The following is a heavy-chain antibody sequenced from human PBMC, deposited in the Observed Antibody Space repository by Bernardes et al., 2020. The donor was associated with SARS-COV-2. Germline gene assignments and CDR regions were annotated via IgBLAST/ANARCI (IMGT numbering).Heavy chain of an antibody. D-gene: IGHD6-13*01. CDR1: GGPIGSHY. J-gene: IGHJ6*02. V-gene: IGHV4-59*11. Sequence: SETLSLTRTVSGGPIGSHYWTWIRQSPGKELEWIGNVYFTGNTNHNPSLRSRAIIGIDTSKSQFSLRLNSVTAADAAVYYCARDVFLGSSWDQSYYGMDVWGQGTTVTVSS. CDR3: ARDVFLGSSWDQSYYGMDV. CDR2: VYFTGNT.